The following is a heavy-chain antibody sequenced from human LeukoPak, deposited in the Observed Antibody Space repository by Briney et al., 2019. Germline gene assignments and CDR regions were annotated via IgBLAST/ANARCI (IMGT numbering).Heavy chain of an antibody. V-gene: IGHV4-39*07. Sequence: SETLSLTCTVSGGSISSSSYYWGWIRQPPGKGLEWIGSIYYSGSTDYNPSLKSRVTISVDTSKNQFSLKLSSVTAADTAVYYCARPHRNYYGMDVWGQGTTVTVSS. CDR3: ARPHRNYYGMDV. D-gene: IGHD2/OR15-2a*01. CDR1: GGSISSSSYY. J-gene: IGHJ6*02. CDR2: IYYSGST.